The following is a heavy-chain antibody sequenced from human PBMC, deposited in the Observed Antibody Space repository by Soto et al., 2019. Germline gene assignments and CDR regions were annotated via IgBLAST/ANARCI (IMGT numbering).Heavy chain of an antibody. CDR2: ISGSGVVT. V-gene: IGHV3-23*01. CDR1: GFTFSSYA. CDR3: AKDQGFDP. Sequence: GSLRLSCAASGFTFSSYAMSWVRQAPGKGLEWVSSISGSGVVTYYADSVKGRFTISRDGSKSTLYLQMNSLRAEDTALYYCAKDQGFDPWGQGTLVTVSS. J-gene: IGHJ5*02.